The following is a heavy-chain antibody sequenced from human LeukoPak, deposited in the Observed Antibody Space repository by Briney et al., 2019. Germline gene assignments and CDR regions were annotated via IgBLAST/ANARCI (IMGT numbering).Heavy chain of an antibody. CDR3: AKDRAYSGSYNIDY. V-gene: IGHV3-23*01. CDR1: GFTFSTYA. J-gene: IGHJ4*02. D-gene: IGHD1-26*01. CDR2: ISGSGSST. Sequence: AGGSLRLSCAASGFTFSTYAMSWVRQAPGKGLEWVSGISGSGSSTNYVDSVKGRFTVSRDNSKNTLYLQMDSLRAEDAAVYYCAKDRAYSGSYNIDYWGQGTLVTVSS.